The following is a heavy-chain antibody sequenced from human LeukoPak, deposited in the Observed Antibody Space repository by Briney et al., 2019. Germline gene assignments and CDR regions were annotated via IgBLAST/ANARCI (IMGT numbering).Heavy chain of an antibody. CDR3: TRRVARTGINAFDI. D-gene: IGHD1-1*01. V-gene: IGHV4-30-2*01. CDR2: IYHSGST. Sequence: SETLSLTCAVSGGSISSGGYSWSWIRQPPGKGLEWIGYIYHSGSTYYNPSLKSRVTISVDRSKNQFSLKLSSVTAADTAVYYCTRRVARTGINAFDIWGQGTMVTVSS. CDR1: GGSISSGGYS. J-gene: IGHJ3*02.